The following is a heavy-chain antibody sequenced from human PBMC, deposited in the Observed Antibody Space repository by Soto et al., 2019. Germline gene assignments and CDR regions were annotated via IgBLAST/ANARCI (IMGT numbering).Heavy chain of an antibody. Sequence: SCKASGYTFTSYGISWVRQAPGKGLEWVAVISYDGSNKYYADSVKGRFTISRDNSKNTLYLQMNSLRAEDTAVYYCAKDHSSGWYPPFDYYYYGMDVWGQGTTVTVSS. CDR3: AKDHSSGWYPPFDYYYYGMDV. CDR2: ISYDGSNK. CDR1: GYTFTSYG. J-gene: IGHJ6*02. D-gene: IGHD6-19*01. V-gene: IGHV3-30*18.